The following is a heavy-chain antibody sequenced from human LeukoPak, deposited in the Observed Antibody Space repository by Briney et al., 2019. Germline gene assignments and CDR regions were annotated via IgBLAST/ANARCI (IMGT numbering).Heavy chain of an antibody. Sequence: GGSLRLSCAASRFTFSSYDMHWVRQAPGKGLEWVAVISYDGNNQYYADSVKGRFTISRDNSKKTLYLQMNSLRAEDTAVYYCARVGGYYYDISGYYYFDYWGQGTLVTVSS. J-gene: IGHJ4*02. CDR3: ARVGGYYYDISGYYYFDY. CDR2: ISYDGNNQ. CDR1: RFTFSSYD. D-gene: IGHD3-22*01. V-gene: IGHV3-30-3*01.